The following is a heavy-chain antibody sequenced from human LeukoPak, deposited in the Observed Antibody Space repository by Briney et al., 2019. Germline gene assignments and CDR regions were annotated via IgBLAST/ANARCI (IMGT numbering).Heavy chain of an antibody. CDR1: GFTFSSYS. Sequence: GGSLRLSCAASGFTFSSYSMNWVRQAPGKGLEWVAVIWYDGSNKHYADSVKGRFTISRDNSKNTLYLQMNSLRAEDTAVYYCAKAGRAARTAYYYYYYMDVWGKGTTVTVSS. J-gene: IGHJ6*03. V-gene: IGHV3-33*06. CDR3: AKAGRAARTAYYYYYYMDV. CDR2: IWYDGSNK. D-gene: IGHD6-6*01.